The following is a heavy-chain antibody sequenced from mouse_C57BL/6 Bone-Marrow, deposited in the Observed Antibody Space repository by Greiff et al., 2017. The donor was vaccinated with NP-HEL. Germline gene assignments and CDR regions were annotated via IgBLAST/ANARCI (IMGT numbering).Heavy chain of an antibody. V-gene: IGHV1-54*01. CDR2: INPGSGGT. Sequence: QVQLQQSGAELVRPGTSVKVSCKASGYAFTNYLIEWVKQRPGQGLEWIGVINPGSGGTNYNEKFKGKATLTADKSSSTAYMQLSSLTSEDSAVYCCARGGLRGAYWGQGTLVTVSA. CDR3: ARGGLRGAY. D-gene: IGHD2-2*01. J-gene: IGHJ3*01. CDR1: GYAFTNYL.